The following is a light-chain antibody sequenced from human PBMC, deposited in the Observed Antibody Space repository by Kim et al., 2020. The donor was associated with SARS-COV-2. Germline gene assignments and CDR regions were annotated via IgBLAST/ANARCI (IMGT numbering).Light chain of an antibody. V-gene: IGLV1-44*01. Sequence: QSVLTQPPSASGTPGQRVTISCSGSSSNIGSNNAVWYQQLPGAAPNLLIYSNNQRPSGIPDRFSGSRSGTSASLAISGLQSGDEADYYCAVWDDSLKQGVFGGGTQLTVL. J-gene: IGLJ3*02. CDR3: AVWDDSLKQGV. CDR2: SNN. CDR1: SSNIGSNN.